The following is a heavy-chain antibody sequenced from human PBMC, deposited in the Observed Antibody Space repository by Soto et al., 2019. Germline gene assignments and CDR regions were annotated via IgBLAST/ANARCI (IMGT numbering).Heavy chain of an antibody. J-gene: IGHJ6*02. CDR1: GGTFSSYT. D-gene: IGHD2-2*01. V-gene: IGHV1-69*08. CDR3: ARDSPIVVVPNYYYGMDV. CDR2: IIPILGIA. Sequence: QVQLVQSGAEVKKPGSSVKVSCKASGGTFSSYTISWVRQAPGQGLEWMGRIIPILGIANYAQKFQGRVTIPADKPTNTAYVELSSLRSEDTAVYYCARDSPIVVVPNYYYGMDVWGQGTTVTVSS.